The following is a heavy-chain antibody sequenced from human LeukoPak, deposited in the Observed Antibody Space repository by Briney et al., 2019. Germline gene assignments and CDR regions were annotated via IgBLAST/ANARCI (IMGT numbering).Heavy chain of an antibody. CDR1: GGSFSGYY. Sequence: SETLSLTCAVYGGSFSGYYWSWIRQPPGKGLEWIGEINHSGSTYYNPSLKSRVTISVDTSKNQFSLKLSSVTAADTAVYYCARFPLWGKQWLVLDAFDIWGQGTMVTVSS. V-gene: IGHV4-34*01. J-gene: IGHJ3*02. D-gene: IGHD6-19*01. CDR2: INHSGST. CDR3: ARFPLWGKQWLVLDAFDI.